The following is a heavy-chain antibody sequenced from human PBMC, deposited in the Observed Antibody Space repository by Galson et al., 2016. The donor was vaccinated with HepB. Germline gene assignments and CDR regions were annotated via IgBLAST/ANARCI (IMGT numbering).Heavy chain of an antibody. CDR1: GFTFSDYY. Sequence: SLRLSCAASGFTFSDYYMTWIRQAPGKGLQWVSYISSSSSYTSYADSVKGRFTISRDNAKHSLYLQMNSLRADDTAVYFCARPRAQPDDALDIWGQGTMVTVSS. V-gene: IGHV3-11*06. CDR3: ARPRAQPDDALDI. J-gene: IGHJ3*02. CDR2: ISSSSSYT.